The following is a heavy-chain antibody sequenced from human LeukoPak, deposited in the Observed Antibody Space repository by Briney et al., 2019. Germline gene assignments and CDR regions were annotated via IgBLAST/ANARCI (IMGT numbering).Heavy chain of an antibody. Sequence: PGGSLRLSCAASGFTFSSYTMNWVRQAPGKGLEWVSSISSSSSYIYYADSVKGRFTISRDNAKNSLYLQMNSLRAEDTAVYYCARVLLDTMIGLFGYWGQGTLVSVSS. V-gene: IGHV3-21*01. CDR1: GFTFSSYT. D-gene: IGHD3-22*01. J-gene: IGHJ4*02. CDR2: ISSSSSYI. CDR3: ARVLLDTMIGLFGY.